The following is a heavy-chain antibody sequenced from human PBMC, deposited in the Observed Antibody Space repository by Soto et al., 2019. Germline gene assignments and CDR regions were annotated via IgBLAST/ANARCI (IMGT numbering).Heavy chain of an antibody. CDR3: ARGSPKRFLEWLSPYYYYMDV. V-gene: IGHV1-8*01. Sequence: ASVKVSCKASGYAFTSYDINWVRQATGQGLEWMGWMNPNSGNTGYAQKFQGRVTMTRNTSISTAYMELSSLRSEDTAVYYCARGSPKRFLEWLSPYYYYMDVWGKGTTVTVSS. D-gene: IGHD3-3*01. J-gene: IGHJ6*03. CDR1: GYAFTSYD. CDR2: MNPNSGNT.